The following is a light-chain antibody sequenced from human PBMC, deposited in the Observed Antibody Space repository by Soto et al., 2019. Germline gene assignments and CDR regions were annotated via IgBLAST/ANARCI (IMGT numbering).Light chain of an antibody. CDR1: QGISSW. CDR3: QQYNSQWT. CDR2: KAS. Sequence: DIQMTQSPSSLSASVGDRVTITCRGSQGISSWLAWYQQKPGKAPRLLIYKASSLASGVPSRFSGSGSGTEFTLTISSLQPDDFATYYCQQYNSQWTFGQGTKVDIK. J-gene: IGKJ1*01. V-gene: IGKV1-5*03.